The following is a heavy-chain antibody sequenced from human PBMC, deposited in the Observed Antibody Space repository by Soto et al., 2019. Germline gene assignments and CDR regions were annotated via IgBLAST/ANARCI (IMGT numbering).Heavy chain of an antibody. CDR2: ISANTGDT. CDR3: ATDKGDFTFGP. D-gene: IGHD3-3*01. J-gene: IGHJ5*02. Sequence: QVQLAQSGAEVKKPGASITVSCKAYGYSFSTNGVSWVRQAPGQGLEWMGWISANTGDTLYAEKFEDRITVTADTPTTTAYMELRSLRPDDTATYFCATDKGDFTFGPWGQGNLISVSS. CDR1: GYSFSTNG. V-gene: IGHV1-18*04.